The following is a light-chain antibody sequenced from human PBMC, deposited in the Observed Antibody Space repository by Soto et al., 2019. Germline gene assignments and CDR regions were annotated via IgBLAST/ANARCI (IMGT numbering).Light chain of an antibody. V-gene: IGKV1D-16*01. J-gene: IGKJ4*01. CDR2: GVY. CDR3: QQYSNYPLT. CDR1: QGIAGW. Sequence: DIQMTQSPSSLSASVGDRVTITCRASQGIAGWLAWYQQKPEKAPKSLIYGVYTVQSGVPSRFSGSGSGTEFTLTISSLQPEDFATYSGQQYSNYPLTFGGGTKVETK.